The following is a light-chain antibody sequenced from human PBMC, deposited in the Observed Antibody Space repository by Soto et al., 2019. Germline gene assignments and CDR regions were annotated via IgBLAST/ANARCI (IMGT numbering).Light chain of an antibody. V-gene: IGKV3-15*01. J-gene: IGKJ4*01. CDR3: QQYNKWPLT. CDR1: QSVSRN. Sequence: EIVMTQSPVTLSLSPGEGATLSCRATQSVSRNLAWYQQNPGQAPRLLIYGASTRATGIPVRFSGSASGTEFTLTISSLQSEDFAVYYCQQYNKWPLTFGGGTKVEIK. CDR2: GAS.